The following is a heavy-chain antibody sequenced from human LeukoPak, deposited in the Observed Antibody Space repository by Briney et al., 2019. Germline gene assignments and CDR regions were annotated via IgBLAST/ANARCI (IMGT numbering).Heavy chain of an antibody. CDR1: GGSISSGDYY. Sequence: SQTLSLTCTVSGGSISSGDYYWSWIRQPPGKGLEWIGYIYYSGSTYYNPSLKSRVTISVDTSKNQFSLKLSSMTAADTAVYYCARDHKWVAARLFPRRDYYYYGMDVWGQGTTVTVSS. CDR2: IYYSGST. D-gene: IGHD6-6*01. CDR3: ARDHKWVAARLFPRRDYYYYGMDV. J-gene: IGHJ6*02. V-gene: IGHV4-30-4*01.